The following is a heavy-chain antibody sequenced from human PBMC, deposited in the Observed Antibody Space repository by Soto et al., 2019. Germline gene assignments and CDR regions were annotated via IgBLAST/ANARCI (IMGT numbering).Heavy chain of an antibody. CDR2: IYYSGST. J-gene: IGHJ6*02. CDR1: KGSRCRYY. CDR3: VMEVGGSNYDYSTDD. D-gene: IGHD3-16*01. Sequence: TRSVAKGSRCRYYWCRIRQTPGKGLEWIGYIYYSGSTNYNPSLKSRVTISVDTSKNQFSLKLSSVTAADTAVYYCVMEVGGSNYDYSTDDWCQGTTVSVSS. V-gene: IGHV4-59*01.